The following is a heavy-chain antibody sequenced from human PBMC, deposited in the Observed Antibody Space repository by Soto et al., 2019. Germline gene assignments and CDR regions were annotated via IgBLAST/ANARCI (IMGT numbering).Heavy chain of an antibody. CDR3: ARVGRRQLGLGDAFDI. V-gene: IGHV4-39*01. CDR1: GGSISSSSYY. CDR2: IYYSGST. J-gene: IGHJ3*02. Sequence: SETLSLTCTVSGGSISSSSYYWGWIRQPPGKGLEWIGSIYYSGSTYYNPSLKSRVTISVDTSKNQFSLKLSSVTAADTAVYYCARVGRRQLGLGDAFDIWGQGTMVTVSS. D-gene: IGHD6-6*01.